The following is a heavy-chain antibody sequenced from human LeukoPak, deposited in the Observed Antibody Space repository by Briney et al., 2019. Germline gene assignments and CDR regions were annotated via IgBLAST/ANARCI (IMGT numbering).Heavy chain of an antibody. Sequence: GGSLRLSCAASGFTFDDYAMHWVRQAPGKGLEWVSGISWNSGSIGYADSVKGRFTISRDNAKNSLYLQMNSLRAEDTAVYYCARKLAAAALDYWGQGTLVTVSS. CDR2: ISWNSGSI. J-gene: IGHJ4*02. D-gene: IGHD6-13*01. V-gene: IGHV3-9*01. CDR1: GFTFDDYA. CDR3: ARKLAAAALDY.